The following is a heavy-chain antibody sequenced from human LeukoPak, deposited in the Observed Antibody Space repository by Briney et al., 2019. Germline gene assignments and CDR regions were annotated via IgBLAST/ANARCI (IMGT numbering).Heavy chain of an antibody. J-gene: IGHJ4*02. V-gene: IGHV3-23*01. D-gene: IGHD1-14*01. CDR1: GFTFSSYA. CDR3: AREGLHRPY. CDR2: ISGTGGST. Sequence: TGGSLRLSCAASGFTFSSYAMNWVRQAPGKGLEWVSAISGTGGSTYYADSVKGRFTISRDNAKNSLYLQMNSLRAEDTAVYYCAREGLHRPYWGQGTLVTVSS.